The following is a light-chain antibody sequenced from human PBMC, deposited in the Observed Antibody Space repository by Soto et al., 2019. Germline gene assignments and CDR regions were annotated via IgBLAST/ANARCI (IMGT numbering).Light chain of an antibody. CDR3: SSYTSRSTLVV. Sequence: QSALTQPASVSGSPGQSITISCTGTTSDVGGYNCVSLYQQQPGKAPKLMIYEVSNRPSGVSNRFSGSKSGNTASLTISGLQAEDEADYYCSSYTSRSTLVVFGGGTKLTVL. CDR2: EVS. V-gene: IGLV2-14*01. J-gene: IGLJ2*01. CDR1: TSDVGGYNC.